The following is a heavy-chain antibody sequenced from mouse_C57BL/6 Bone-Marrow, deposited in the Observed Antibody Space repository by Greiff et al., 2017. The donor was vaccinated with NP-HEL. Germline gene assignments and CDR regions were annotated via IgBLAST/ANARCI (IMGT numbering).Heavy chain of an antibody. CDR3: ARSGLFYYGSSLSYWYFDV. Sequence: VQLQQSGAELVRPGTSVKMSCKASGYTFTNYWIGWAKQRPGHGLAWIGDIYPGGGYTNYNEKFKGKATLTADKSSSTAYMQFSSLTSEDSAIYYCARSGLFYYGSSLSYWYFDVWGTGTTVTVSS. CDR1: GYTFTNYW. V-gene: IGHV1-63*01. D-gene: IGHD1-1*01. J-gene: IGHJ1*03. CDR2: IYPGGGYT.